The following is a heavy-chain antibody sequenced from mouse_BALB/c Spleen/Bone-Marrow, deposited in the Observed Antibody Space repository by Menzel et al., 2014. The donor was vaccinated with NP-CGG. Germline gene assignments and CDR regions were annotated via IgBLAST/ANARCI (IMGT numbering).Heavy chain of an antibody. D-gene: IGHD2-4*01. CDR3: ARQTYYDYDGYFDY. J-gene: IGHJ2*01. CDR2: ISSGGSYT. V-gene: IGHV5-6*01. Sequence: VQLKESGGDLVKPGGSLKLSCAASGFTFSSYGMSWVRQTPDKRLEWVATISSGGSYTYYPDSVKGRFTISRDNSKNTLYLQESSLKSEDTAMYCCARQTYYDYDGYFDYWGQGTTRTVSS. CDR1: GFTFSSYG.